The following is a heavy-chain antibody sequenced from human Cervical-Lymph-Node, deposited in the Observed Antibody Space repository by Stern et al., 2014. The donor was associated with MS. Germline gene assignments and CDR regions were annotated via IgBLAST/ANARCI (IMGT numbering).Heavy chain of an antibody. Sequence: QVQLVESGGGLVKPGGSLRLSCAASGFRFSDYYMAWVRQAPGQGLEWVSYITGSGDITNYADSVQGRFTISTDHAQNSLHLQMNSLRAEDTAVYYCVKNHYGLDYWGQGGLVTVSS. CDR3: VKNHYGLDY. CDR2: ITGSGDIT. J-gene: IGHJ4*02. CDR1: GFRFSDYY. D-gene: IGHD3-10*01. V-gene: IGHV3-11*01.